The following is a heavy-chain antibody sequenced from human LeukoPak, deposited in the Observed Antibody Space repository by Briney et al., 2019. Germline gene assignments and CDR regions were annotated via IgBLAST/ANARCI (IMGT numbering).Heavy chain of an antibody. J-gene: IGHJ4*02. CDR3: ARHPFASTSGPYGY. Sequence: KASETLSLTCAVYGGSFSGYYWSWIRQPPGKGLEWIGEINHSGSTNYNPSLKSRVTISVDTSKNQFSLKLSSVTAADTAVYYCARHPFASTSGPYGYWGQGTLVTVSS. CDR1: GGSFSGYY. CDR2: INHSGST. D-gene: IGHD3-10*01. V-gene: IGHV4-34*01.